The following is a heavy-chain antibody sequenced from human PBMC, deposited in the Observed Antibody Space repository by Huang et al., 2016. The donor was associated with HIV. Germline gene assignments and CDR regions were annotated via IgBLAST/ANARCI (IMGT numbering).Heavy chain of an antibody. J-gene: IGHJ4*02. V-gene: IGHV3-30*18. D-gene: IGHD6-13*01. Sequence: QVQLVESGGGVVQPGRSLRISCAASGFTFSGYGMHWVLQAPGKVREWVSVKSYDAKKKYYAESVKGRFSISRDNSKTTVYLQLNSLRLEDTAVYYCAKGGSAAAVLDFWGQGTLVTVSS. CDR2: KSYDAKKK. CDR3: AKGGSAAAVLDF. CDR1: GFTFSGYG.